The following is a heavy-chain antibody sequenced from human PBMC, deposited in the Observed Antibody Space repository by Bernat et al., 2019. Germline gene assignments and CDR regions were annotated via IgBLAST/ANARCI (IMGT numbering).Heavy chain of an antibody. CDR1: GGSISSSSYY. V-gene: IGHV4-39*01. CDR3: ARQSSSGWYSPFEY. J-gene: IGHJ4*02. CDR2: SYYSGST. D-gene: IGHD6-13*01. Sequence: QLQLQESGPGLVKPSETLSLTCTVSGGSISSSSYYWGWIRQPPGQGLEWIASSYYSGSTYYNASLTSRVTITVDTSKNQFSMKLRSVTAADTAVYYCARQSSSGWYSPFEYWGQGNLVTVSS.